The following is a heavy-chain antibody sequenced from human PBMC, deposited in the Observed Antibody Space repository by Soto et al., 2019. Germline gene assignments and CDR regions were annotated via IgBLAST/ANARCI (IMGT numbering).Heavy chain of an antibody. V-gene: IGHV4-4*02. CDR2: IYHSGST. CDR1: GGSISSSNW. Sequence: SETLSLTCAVSGGSISSSNWWRWVRQPPGKGLEWIGEIYHSGSTNYNPSLKSRVTISVDKSKNQFSLKLSSVTAADTAVYYCARSPSSWFTYNWFDPWGQGTLVTVSS. CDR3: ARSPSSWFTYNWFDP. D-gene: IGHD6-13*01. J-gene: IGHJ5*02.